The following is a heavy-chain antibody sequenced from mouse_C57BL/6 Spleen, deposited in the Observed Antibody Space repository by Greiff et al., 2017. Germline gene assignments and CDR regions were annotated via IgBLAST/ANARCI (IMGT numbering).Heavy chain of an antibody. CDR2: IDPSDSYT. CDR3: ASYDGYYGFAY. CDR1: GYTFTSYW. D-gene: IGHD2-3*01. Sequence: QVQLQQPGAELVMPGASVKLSCKASGYTFTSYWMHWVKQRPGQGLEWIGEIDPSDSYTNYNQKFKGKSTLTVDKSSSTAYIQLSSLTSEDSAVYYCASYDGYYGFAYWGQGTLVTVSA. V-gene: IGHV1-69*01. J-gene: IGHJ3*01.